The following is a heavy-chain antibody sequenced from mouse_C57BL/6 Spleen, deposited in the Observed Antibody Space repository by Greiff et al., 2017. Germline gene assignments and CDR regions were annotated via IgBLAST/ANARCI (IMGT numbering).Heavy chain of an antibody. D-gene: IGHD2-2*01. CDR1: GFTFSDYG. J-gene: IGHJ3*01. CDR3: ARGGSTMVTTGFAH. CDR2: ISSGSSTI. V-gene: IGHV5-17*01. Sequence: EVQLVESGGGLVKPGGSLKLSCAASGFTFSDYGMHWVRQAPEKGLEWVAYISSGSSTIYYADTVKGRFTISRDNAKNTLFLQMTSLRSEDTAMYYCARGGSTMVTTGFAHWGQGTLVTVSA.